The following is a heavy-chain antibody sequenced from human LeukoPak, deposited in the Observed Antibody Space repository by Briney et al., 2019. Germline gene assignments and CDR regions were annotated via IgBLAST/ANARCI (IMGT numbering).Heavy chain of an antibody. D-gene: IGHD1-7*01. Sequence: GASVKVSCKASGGTFSSYAISWVRQAPGQGLEWMGGIIPIFGTANYAQKFQGRVTITTDESTSTAYMELSSLRSEDTAVYYCARGPELTGATMDVWGKGTTVTVSS. V-gene: IGHV1-69*05. CDR3: ARGPELTGATMDV. J-gene: IGHJ6*03. CDR1: GGTFSSYA. CDR2: IIPIFGTA.